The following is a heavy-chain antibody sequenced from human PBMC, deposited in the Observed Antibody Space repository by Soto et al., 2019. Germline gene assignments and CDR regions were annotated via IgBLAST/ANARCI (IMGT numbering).Heavy chain of an antibody. V-gene: IGHV4-59*01. D-gene: IGHD6-6*01. CDR1: GGSISSYY. Sequence: QVQLQESGPGLVKPSETLSLTCTVSGGSISSYYWSWIRQPPGRGLEWIGYIFYSGNTEYNHSLKSRVTISLDTSKNQFSLRLSSVTAADTAVYYCARDRSYSTSRYDAFDIWGQGTMVTVSS. J-gene: IGHJ3*02. CDR3: ARDRSYSTSRYDAFDI. CDR2: IFYSGNT.